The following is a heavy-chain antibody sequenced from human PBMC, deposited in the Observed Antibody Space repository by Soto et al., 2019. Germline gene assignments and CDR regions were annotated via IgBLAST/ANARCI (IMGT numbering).Heavy chain of an antibody. Sequence: GGSLRLSCVASGFTLSSYWMHWVRQAPGKGPVYVSYISSDGRSTSYADSVKGRFTISRDNAKNTLYLQMNSLRAEDTAVYYCARDFAEDERLFDYWGRGTLVTVSS. CDR1: GFTLSSYW. CDR3: ARDFAEDERLFDY. V-gene: IGHV3-74*01. J-gene: IGHJ4*02. CDR2: ISSDGRST.